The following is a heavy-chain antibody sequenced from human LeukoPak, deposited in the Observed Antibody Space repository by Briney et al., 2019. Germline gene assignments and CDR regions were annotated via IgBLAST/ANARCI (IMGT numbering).Heavy chain of an antibody. V-gene: IGHV5-51*01. CDR3: ARRDYDFWSGYPGFDAFDI. CDR2: TYPGDSDT. D-gene: IGHD3-3*01. J-gene: IGHJ3*02. CDR1: GYSFTSYW. Sequence: GESLKISCKGSGYSFTSYWIGWVRQMPGKGLEWMGITYPGDSDTRYSPSFQGQATISADKSISTAYLQWSSLKASDTAMYYCARRDYDFWSGYPGFDAFDIWGQGTMVTVSS.